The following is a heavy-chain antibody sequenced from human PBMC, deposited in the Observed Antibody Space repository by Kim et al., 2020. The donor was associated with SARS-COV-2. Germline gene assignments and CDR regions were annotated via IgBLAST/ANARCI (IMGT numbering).Heavy chain of an antibody. CDR2: IYPGDSDT. CDR1: GYSFTSYW. V-gene: IGHV5-51*01. CDR3: ARLIRDFWSATRYYYYGMDV. D-gene: IGHD3-3*01. Sequence: GESLKISCKGSGYSFTSYWIGWVRQMPGKGLEWMGIIYPGDSDTRYSPSFQGQVTISADKSISTAYLQWSSLKASDTAMYYCARLIRDFWSATRYYYYGMDVWGQGTTVTVSS. J-gene: IGHJ6*02.